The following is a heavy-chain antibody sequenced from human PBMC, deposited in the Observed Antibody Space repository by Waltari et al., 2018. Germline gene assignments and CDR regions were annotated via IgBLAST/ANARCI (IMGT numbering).Heavy chain of an antibody. CDR3: GRDRGWRQHDY. J-gene: IGHJ4*02. V-gene: IGHV3-7*01. CDR2: IKQDGSTK. D-gene: IGHD5-12*01. CDR1: GFTFSTYW. Sequence: EVQLVEYGGGLVQPGGSLRLSCASSGFTFSTYWMGWVRQAPGKGLEWVANIKQDGSTKYYVDSVKGRFTISRDNAKNSLYLQMNSLRAEDTAVYYCGRDRGWRQHDYWGQGTLVTVSS.